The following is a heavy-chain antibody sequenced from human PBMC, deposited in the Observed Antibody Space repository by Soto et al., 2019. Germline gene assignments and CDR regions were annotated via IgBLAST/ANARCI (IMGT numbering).Heavy chain of an antibody. CDR3: AKDWAGTAVADGDAFDI. J-gene: IGHJ3*02. D-gene: IGHD6-19*01. Sequence: VGSLRLSCAASGFTFSSYAMSWVRQAPGKGLEWVSAISGSGGSTYYADSVKGRFTISRDNSKNTLYLQMNSLRAEDTAVYYCAKDWAGTAVADGDAFDIWGQGTMVTVSS. CDR2: ISGSGGST. V-gene: IGHV3-23*01. CDR1: GFTFSSYA.